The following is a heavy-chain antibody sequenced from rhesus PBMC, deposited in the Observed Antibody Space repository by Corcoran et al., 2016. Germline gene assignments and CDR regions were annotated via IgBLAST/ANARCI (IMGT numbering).Heavy chain of an antibody. D-gene: IGHD1-20*01. J-gene: IGHJ3*01. Sequence: QVQLQESGPGLVKPSETLSLTCAVSGGSISSNYWRWIRHPPGQGLGWLGRIYGSGGSTDYNPSLKSRVTISTDTSKNQFSLKLSSVTAADTAVYYCARGLRTSDFFRHDAFDFWGQGLRVTVSS. V-gene: IGHV4-160*01. CDR2: IYGSGGST. CDR1: GGSISSNY. CDR3: ARGLRTSDFFRHDAFDF.